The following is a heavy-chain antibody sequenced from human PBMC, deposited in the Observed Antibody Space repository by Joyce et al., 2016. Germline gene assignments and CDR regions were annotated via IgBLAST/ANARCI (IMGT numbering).Heavy chain of an antibody. J-gene: IGHJ4*02. CDR3: ARDPQNFGF. Sequence: VQLRESGPGLVKPSETLSLTCDVSGDSISSGYFYGWVRQAPGKGLEWIANIYHNGKTYYNASLKSRVTISVDTSKNQLSLKLSSVTAADTAVYYCARDPQNFGFWGQGTLVIVSS. CDR1: GDSISSGYF. D-gene: IGHD2/OR15-2a*01. V-gene: IGHV4-38-2*02. CDR2: IYHNGKT.